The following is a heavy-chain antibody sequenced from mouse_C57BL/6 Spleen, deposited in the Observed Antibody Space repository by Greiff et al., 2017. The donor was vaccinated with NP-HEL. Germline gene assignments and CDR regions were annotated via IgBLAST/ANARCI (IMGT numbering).Heavy chain of an antibody. CDR1: GYAFSSSW. V-gene: IGHV1-82*01. J-gene: IGHJ3*01. Sequence: VQLQQSGPELVKPGASVKISCKASGYAFSSSWMNWVKQRPGKGLEWIGRIYPGDGDTNYNGKFKGKATLTADKSSSTAYMQLSSLTSEDSAVYFCASYYYGSKAWFAYWGQGTLVTVSA. CDR2: IYPGDGDT. CDR3: ASYYYGSKAWFAY. D-gene: IGHD1-1*01.